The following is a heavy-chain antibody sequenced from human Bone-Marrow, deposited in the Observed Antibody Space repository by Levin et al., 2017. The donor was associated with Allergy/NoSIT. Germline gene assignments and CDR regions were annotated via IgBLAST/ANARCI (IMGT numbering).Heavy chain of an antibody. CDR1: GDSISGSGYY. CDR2: IYYSGNT. Sequence: QSQTLSLTCTVSGDSISGSGYYWSWVRQHPGKGLEWIGYIYYSGNTHNNPSLRSRVSISVDTTKNQFSLKLTSVTAAATAVYVGARVGSSGGEYFQDWGQGTLVTVSS. J-gene: IGHJ1*01. CDR3: ARVGSSGGEYFQD. V-gene: IGHV4-31*03. D-gene: IGHD3-22*01.